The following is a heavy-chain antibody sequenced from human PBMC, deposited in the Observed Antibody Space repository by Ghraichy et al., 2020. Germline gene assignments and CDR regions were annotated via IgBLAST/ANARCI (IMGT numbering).Heavy chain of an antibody. J-gene: IGHJ4*02. CDR1: GFTFSSHA. CDR3: AKESNVGMGGFDY. Sequence: GESLNISCEASGFTFSSHAMNWVRQAPGKGLEWVSGINGRTRDTFYADVVKGRFTISTDNSKSTLSLQMNSLRADDTAVYYCAKESNVGMGGFDYWGQGIQVTVSS. CDR2: INGRTRDT. D-gene: IGHD3-16*01. V-gene: IGHV3-23*01.